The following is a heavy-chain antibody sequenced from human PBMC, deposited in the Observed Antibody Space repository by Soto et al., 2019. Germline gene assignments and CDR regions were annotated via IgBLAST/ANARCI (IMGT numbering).Heavy chain of an antibody. J-gene: IGHJ6*02. CDR3: AKDPRFYGMDV. CDR2: FYFTGST. CDR1: GASVSSDSYS. V-gene: IGHV4-61*01. Sequence: QVRLQESGPGLVKPSETLSLTCTVSGASVSSDSYSWAWIRQPPGKGLEWIGCFYFTGSTKTNPSHQSRVSISVDESKNQMSLKLNSVTAADTAVYYCAKDPRFYGMDVGGQGTTVTVSS.